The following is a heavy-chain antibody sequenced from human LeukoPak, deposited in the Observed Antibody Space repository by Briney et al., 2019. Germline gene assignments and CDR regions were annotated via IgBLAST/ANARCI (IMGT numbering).Heavy chain of an antibody. CDR1: GGSISSSSYY. D-gene: IGHD4-23*01. J-gene: IGHJ3*02. Sequence: PSETLSLTCTVSGGSISSSSYYWGWIRQPPGKGLEWIGYIYYSGSTNYNPSLKSRVTISVDTSKNQFSLKLSSVTAADTAVYYCARDRLLGGNSLGSFDMWGQGTMVTVSS. CDR2: IYYSGST. V-gene: IGHV4-61*01. CDR3: ARDRLLGGNSLGSFDM.